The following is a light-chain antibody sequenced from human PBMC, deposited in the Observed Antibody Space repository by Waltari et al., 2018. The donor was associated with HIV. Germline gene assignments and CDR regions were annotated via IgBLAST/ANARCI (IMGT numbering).Light chain of an antibody. V-gene: IGLV3-19*01. J-gene: IGLJ2*01. CDR3: HSRDSSGYHVV. CDR2: GRN. Sequence: SSELTQDPSVSVALGQTVRIKCQGDSLRSYYASWYQQKPGQAPVVVFFGRNNRPSGFPDRFSGSASGNTASLTITGAQAEDEADYYCHSRDSSGYHVVFGGGTKVTVL. CDR1: SLRSYY.